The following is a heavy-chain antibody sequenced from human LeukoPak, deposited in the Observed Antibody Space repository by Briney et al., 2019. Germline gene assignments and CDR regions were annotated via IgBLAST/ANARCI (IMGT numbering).Heavy chain of an antibody. CDR1: GGSISSYY. CDR3: ARRNDFDI. V-gene: IGHV4-4*08. J-gene: IGHJ3*02. Sequence: SETLSLTCTVSGGSISSYYWSWIRQPPGKGLEWIGYIYSTETTEYKPSLKSRVTISADRSKNQFSLKLTSVTAADTAIYYCARRNDFDIWGQGTMVTVSS. CDR2: IYSTETT.